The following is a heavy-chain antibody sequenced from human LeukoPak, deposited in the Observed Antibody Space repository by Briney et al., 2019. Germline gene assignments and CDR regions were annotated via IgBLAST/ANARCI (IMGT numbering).Heavy chain of an antibody. V-gene: IGHV6-1*01. J-gene: IGHJ3*02. CDR3: ARGGQLDRAFDI. D-gene: IGHD1-1*01. CDR2: TYYRSKWYN. CDR1: GDSASSNSAA. Sequence: SQTLSLTCVISGDSASSNSAAWNWIRQSPSRGLEWLGRTYYRSKWYNDYAVSVKSRITINPDTSKNQFSLQLNSVTPEDTAVYYCARGGQLDRAFDIWGQGTMVTVSS.